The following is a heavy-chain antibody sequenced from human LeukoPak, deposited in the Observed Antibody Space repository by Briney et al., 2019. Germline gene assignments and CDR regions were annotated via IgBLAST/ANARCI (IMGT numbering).Heavy chain of an antibody. Sequence: ASVNVSCKASGYAFTGYHLHWVRQAPGQGLEWMGWINPNSGATNYVQKFQGRLTMTLDTSISTLYMDLSSLTSDDTAVYFCARDDAGTHDSWGQGTLVTVSS. CDR1: GYAFTGYH. CDR3: ARDDAGTHDS. CDR2: INPNSGAT. D-gene: IGHD3/OR15-3a*01. J-gene: IGHJ5*01. V-gene: IGHV1-2*02.